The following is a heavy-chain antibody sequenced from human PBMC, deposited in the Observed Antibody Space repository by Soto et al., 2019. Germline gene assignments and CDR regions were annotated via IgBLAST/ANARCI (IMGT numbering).Heavy chain of an antibody. CDR1: GGSINNYY. V-gene: IGHV4-59*08. Sequence: PSETLSLTCTVSGGSINNYYWTWIRQPPGKGLEWIGYIYSSGSTNYNPSLKSRVTISVDTSKNQFSLKLNSMTAADTAVYYCARHNYGSGSTYFDYWGQGTLVTVSS. CDR2: IYSSGST. J-gene: IGHJ4*02. D-gene: IGHD3-10*01. CDR3: ARHNYGSGSTYFDY.